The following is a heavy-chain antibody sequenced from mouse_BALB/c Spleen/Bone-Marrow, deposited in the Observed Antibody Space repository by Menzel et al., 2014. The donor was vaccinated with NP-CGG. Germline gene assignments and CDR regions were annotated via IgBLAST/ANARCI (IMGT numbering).Heavy chain of an antibody. CDR3: ARHDYRYDAWFAY. CDR1: GFTFSDYY. V-gene: IGHV5-12*02. D-gene: IGHD2-14*01. J-gene: IGHJ3*01. Sequence: EVQLVESGGGLVQPGGSLKLSCATSGFTFSDYYMYWVRQTPEKRLEWVAYISNGGGSAYYPDTVKGRFTISRDDDKNTLYLQVSRLKSEDTAVYYCARHDYRYDAWFAYWGQGTLVTVSA. CDR2: ISNGGGSA.